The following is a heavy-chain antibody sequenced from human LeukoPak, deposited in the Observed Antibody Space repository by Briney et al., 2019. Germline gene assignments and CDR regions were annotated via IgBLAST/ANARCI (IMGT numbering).Heavy chain of an antibody. V-gene: IGHV4-59*08. CDR3: ARLGGEPRPYWCCDL. D-gene: IGHD2-21*01. J-gene: IGHJ2*01. Sequence: AETLPLTRSVCGGSISRYYWSWLRQPLGEGLEGWGYIYYSGSTNYTPSLKSRVTISVHMYKNLFSLAQSCVTAADTAVYFCARLGGEPRPYWCCDLWGRGTLVTVSS. CDR1: GGSISRYY. CDR2: IYYSGST.